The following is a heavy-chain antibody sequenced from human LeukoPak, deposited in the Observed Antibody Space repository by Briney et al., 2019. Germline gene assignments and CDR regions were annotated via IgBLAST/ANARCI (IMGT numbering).Heavy chain of an antibody. V-gene: IGHV1-2*02. Sequence: ASVKVSCKASGYTFTSYDINWVRQAPGQGLEWMGWINPNSGGTNYAQKFQGRVTMTRDTSISTAYMELSRLRSDDTAVYYCARDESYGSGSYIVDWGQGTLVTVSS. J-gene: IGHJ4*02. CDR1: GYTFTSYD. CDR3: ARDESYGSGSYIVD. D-gene: IGHD3-10*01. CDR2: INPNSGGT.